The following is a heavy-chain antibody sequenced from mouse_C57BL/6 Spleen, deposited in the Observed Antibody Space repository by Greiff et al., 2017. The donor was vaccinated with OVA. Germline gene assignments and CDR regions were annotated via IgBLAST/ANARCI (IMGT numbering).Heavy chain of an antibody. CDR2: INPSSGYT. D-gene: IGHD4-1*01. Sequence: VQLQQSGAELVKPGASVKLSCKASGYTFTSYWMHWVKQRPGQGLEWIGYINPSSGYTKYNQKFKDKATLPADKSSSTAYMLLSSLTYEDSAVYYFARSRNWDGDYWGQGTTLTVSS. V-gene: IGHV1-7*01. J-gene: IGHJ2*01. CDR1: GYTFTSYW. CDR3: ARSRNWDGDY.